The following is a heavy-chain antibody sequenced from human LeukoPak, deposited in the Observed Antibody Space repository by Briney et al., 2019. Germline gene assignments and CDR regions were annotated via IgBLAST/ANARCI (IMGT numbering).Heavy chain of an antibody. D-gene: IGHD5-18*01. Sequence: SETLSLTCTVSGGSVTTYYWTWIRQPPGKGLEWIGYLYYSGNTNYNPSLKSRVTISLDTSRNQFSLKLSSVTAADTAVYYCARGGPIQPWFDPWGQGTLVTVSS. CDR2: LYYSGNT. CDR3: ARGGPIQPWFDP. V-gene: IGHV4-59*02. CDR1: GGSVTTYY. J-gene: IGHJ5*02.